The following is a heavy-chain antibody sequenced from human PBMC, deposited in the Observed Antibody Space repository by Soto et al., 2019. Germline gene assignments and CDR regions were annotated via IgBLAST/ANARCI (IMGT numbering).Heavy chain of an antibody. CDR3: ARLYCSSSTCDSWFDP. J-gene: IGHJ5*02. Sequence: GESLKISCKGSGYSFTSFWIAWVRQMPGKGLEWMGIIYPGDFDTRYSPSFQGQVTISADKSISAVYLQWGSLKASDTAMYYCARLYCSSSTCDSWFDPWGQGTLVTVSS. CDR2: IYPGDFDT. D-gene: IGHD2-2*01. V-gene: IGHV5-51*01. CDR1: GYSFTSFW.